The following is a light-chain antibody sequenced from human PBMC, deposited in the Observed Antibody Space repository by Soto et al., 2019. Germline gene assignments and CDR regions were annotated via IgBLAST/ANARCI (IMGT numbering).Light chain of an antibody. CDR1: SSNIGSNY. J-gene: IGLJ3*02. V-gene: IGLV1-47*01. Sequence: QSVLTQPPSACGTPGQRVTISCSGSSSNIGSNYVYWYQQLPGTAPKLLFYRNNQRPSGVPDRFSGSKSGTSASLAISGLRSEDEADYYCAAWDDSLSGWVFGGGTKLTVL. CDR3: AAWDDSLSGWV. CDR2: RNN.